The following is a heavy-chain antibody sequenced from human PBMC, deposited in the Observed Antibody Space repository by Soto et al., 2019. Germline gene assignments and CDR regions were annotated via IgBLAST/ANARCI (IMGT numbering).Heavy chain of an antibody. CDR1: GYTFTGYY. D-gene: IGHD3-10*01. V-gene: IGHV1-2*04. J-gene: IGHJ6*02. Sequence: GASVKVSCKASGYTFTGYYMHWVRQAPGQGLEWMGWFNPNSGGTNYAQKFQGWVTMTRDTSISTAYMELSRLRSDDTAVYYCSRVSLDEEFRLPGGYGMDVWGQGTTVTVSS. CDR3: SRVSLDEEFRLPGGYGMDV. CDR2: FNPNSGGT.